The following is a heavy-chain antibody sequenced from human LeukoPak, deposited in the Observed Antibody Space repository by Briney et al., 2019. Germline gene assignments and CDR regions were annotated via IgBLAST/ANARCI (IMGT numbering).Heavy chain of an antibody. V-gene: IGHV4-59*01. CDR1: GGSITSYY. J-gene: IGHJ6*03. CDR2: VYNRGST. D-gene: IGHD4-23*01. CDR3: ASLGGTSDYYIDV. Sequence: PSETLSLTCTVSGGSITSYYWSWIRQPPGKGLEWIGYVYNRGSTNYNPSLKSRLTMSIDTSKSQFSLKLNSVTTAGTAVYYCASLGGTSDYYIDVWGKGTTVTVSS.